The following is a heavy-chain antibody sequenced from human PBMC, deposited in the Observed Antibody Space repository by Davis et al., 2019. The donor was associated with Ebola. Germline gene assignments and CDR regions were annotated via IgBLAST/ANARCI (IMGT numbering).Heavy chain of an antibody. D-gene: IGHD4-17*01. J-gene: IGHJ6*02. Sequence: GGSLRLSCTDSVITFSSYAMSWVRQAPGKGLEWVSAISGSGGSTYYADSVKGRFAISRDNSKNTLYLQMNSLRAEDTAVYYCAKAIHDYGDLIVYYYGMDVWGQGTTVTVSS. CDR2: ISGSGGST. V-gene: IGHV3-23*01. CDR1: VITFSSYA. CDR3: AKAIHDYGDLIVYYYGMDV.